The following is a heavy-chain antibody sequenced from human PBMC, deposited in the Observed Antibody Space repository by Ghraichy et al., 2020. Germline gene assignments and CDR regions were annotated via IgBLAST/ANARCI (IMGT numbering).Heavy chain of an antibody. CDR3: AKDIGGTISGWRYYYYYYDMDV. J-gene: IGHJ6*02. CDR2: ISGDGGST. Sequence: GESLNISCAASGFTFDDYAMHWVRQAPGKGLEWVSLISGDGGSTYYADSVKGRFTISRDNSKNSLYLQMNSLRTEDTALYYCAKDIGGTISGWRYYYYYYDMDVWGQGTTVTVSS. D-gene: IGHD6-19*01. V-gene: IGHV3-43*02. CDR1: GFTFDDYA.